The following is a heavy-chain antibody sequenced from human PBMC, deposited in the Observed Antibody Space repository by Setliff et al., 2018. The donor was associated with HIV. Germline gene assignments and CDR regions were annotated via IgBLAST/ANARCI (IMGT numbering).Heavy chain of an antibody. Sequence: GVLRLSCATSGFSFSSYGMSWVRQAPGKGLEWVSSISPSGSTTYYADSVKGRFTFSRDNSKNTLYLQMNSLRAEDTAVYYCAKGIRIAVAGGYYYYYPVDVWGQGTTVTV. D-gene: IGHD6-19*01. V-gene: IGHV3-23*01. CDR1: GFSFSSYG. CDR2: ISPSGSTT. CDR3: AKGIRIAVAGGYYYYYPVDV. J-gene: IGHJ6*02.